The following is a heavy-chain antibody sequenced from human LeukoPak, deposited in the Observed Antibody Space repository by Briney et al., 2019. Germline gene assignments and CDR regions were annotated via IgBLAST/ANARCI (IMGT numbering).Heavy chain of an antibody. V-gene: IGHV4-28*01. J-gene: IGHJ4*02. D-gene: IGHD4-17*01. CDR2: ISYRGNT. CDR3: ARGYGDYAY. Sequence: SETLSLTCAVSGDSVSRSNWWGWFRQPPGKGLEWIGFISYRGNTHYNPSLKSRVTVSVDTSKNQFSLRLSSVTAVDTAVYYCARGYGDYAYWGQGTLVTVSS. CDR1: GDSVSRSNW.